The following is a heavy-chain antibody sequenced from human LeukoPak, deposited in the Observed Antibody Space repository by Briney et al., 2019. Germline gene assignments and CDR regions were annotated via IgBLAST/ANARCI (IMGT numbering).Heavy chain of an antibody. CDR1: GFTFSTYG. D-gene: IGHD2-15*01. CDR2: ISDTGGNT. Sequence: GGSLRLSCAASGFTFSTYGMIWVRQAPGKGLEWVSSISDTGGNTYYADSVKGRFTISRDNSKNTLYLQMNSLRAEDTAVYYCAKTQLPDPFVDYWGQGTLVTVSS. V-gene: IGHV3-23*01. CDR3: AKTQLPDPFVDY. J-gene: IGHJ4*02.